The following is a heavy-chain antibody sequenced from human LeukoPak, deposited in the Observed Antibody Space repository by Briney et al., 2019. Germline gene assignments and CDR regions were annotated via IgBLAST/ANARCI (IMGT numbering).Heavy chain of an antibody. J-gene: IGHJ4*02. D-gene: IGHD6-13*01. V-gene: IGHV3-30-3*01. CDR1: GFTFSSYA. CDR2: ISYDGSNK. CDR3: ASEPGIAAAVDY. Sequence: GGSLRLSCAASGFTFSSYAMHWVRQAPGKGLEWVAVISYDGSNKYYADSVKGRFTISRDNSKNTLYLQMNSLRAEDTAVYYCASEPGIAAAVDYWGQGTLATVSS.